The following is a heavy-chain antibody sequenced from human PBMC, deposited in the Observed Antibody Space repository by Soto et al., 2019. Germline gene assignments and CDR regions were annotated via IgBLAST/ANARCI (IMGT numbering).Heavy chain of an antibody. CDR2: IIPIFGTA. CDR3: ARASPRFGGYDWGPSDY. V-gene: IGHV1-69*13. Sequence: SVKVSCKASGGTFSSYAISWVRQAPGQGLEWMGGIIPIFGTANYAQKFQGGVTITADESTSTAYMELSSLRSEDTAVYYCARASPRFGGYDWGPSDYWGQGTLVTVSS. CDR1: GGTFSSYA. J-gene: IGHJ4*02. D-gene: IGHD5-12*01.